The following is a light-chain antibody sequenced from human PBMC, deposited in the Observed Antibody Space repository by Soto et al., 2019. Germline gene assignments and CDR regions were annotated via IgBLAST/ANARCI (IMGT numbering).Light chain of an antibody. CDR1: SSDVGGYNY. J-gene: IGLJ1*01. CDR3: CSYTRSNTFV. V-gene: IGLV2-14*01. Sequence: QSALTQPASVSGSPGQSITISCTGTSSDVGGYNYVSWYQQHPGKAPKLMIYEVSNRPSGIPNRFSGSKSGNTASLTISGLQAEDEADYYCCSYTRSNTFVFGPGTKVTVL. CDR2: EVS.